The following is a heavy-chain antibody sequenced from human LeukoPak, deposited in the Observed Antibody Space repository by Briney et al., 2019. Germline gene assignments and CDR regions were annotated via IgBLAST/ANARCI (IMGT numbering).Heavy chain of an antibody. CDR3: ARQVAVAAWEY. D-gene: IGHD6-19*01. CDR1: RYSFISYW. Sequence: GESLKISCKGSRYSFISYWIGWVRQMPGKGLEWMGIIYPGDSETRYSPSFQGQVTISADKSINTAYLQWSSLKASDTAMYYCARQVAVAAWEYWGQGTLVTVSS. J-gene: IGHJ4*02. CDR2: IYPGDSET. V-gene: IGHV5-51*01.